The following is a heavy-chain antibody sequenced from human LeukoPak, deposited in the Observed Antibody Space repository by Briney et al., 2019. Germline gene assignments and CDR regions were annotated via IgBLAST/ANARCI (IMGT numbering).Heavy chain of an antibody. CDR3: ARDRAAAGTRFDY. V-gene: IGHV3-7*01. CDR2: INQDGSAQ. J-gene: IGHJ4*02. D-gene: IGHD6-13*01. Sequence: GGSLRLSCTASGFSFSGYWMSWVRQAPGKGLEWVANINQDGSAQYYVDSVKGQFTISRDNAKNSLYLQMNSLRVEDTAVYYCARDRAAAGTRFDYWGQGTLVTVSS. CDR1: GFSFSGYW.